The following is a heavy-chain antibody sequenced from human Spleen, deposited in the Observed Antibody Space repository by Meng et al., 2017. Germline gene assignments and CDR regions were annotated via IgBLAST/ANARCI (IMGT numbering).Heavy chain of an antibody. CDR2: IDPKTGDT. D-gene: IGHD6-13*01. J-gene: IGHJ4*02. V-gene: IGHV1-2*06. CDR3: ARDEDISAAGKLFSDY. CDR1: GYNFPDYY. Sequence: PAQSGAEVKKPGASVKVSCKPSGYNFPDYYIHWVRRAPGQGLEWMGRIDPKTGDTHYALKFQGRVTMTGDTSISTAYMELSGLRSDDTAMYYCARDEDISAAGKLFSDYWGQGTLVTVSS.